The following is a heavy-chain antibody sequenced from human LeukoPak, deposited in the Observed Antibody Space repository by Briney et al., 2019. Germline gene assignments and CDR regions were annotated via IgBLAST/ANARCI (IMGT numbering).Heavy chain of an antibody. V-gene: IGHV3-48*02. J-gene: IGHJ6*02. D-gene: IGHD4-17*01. CDR2: ISSSSSTI. CDR1: GFTFSSYR. CDR3: ARDYGGPTNYYYGMDV. Sequence: PGGSLRLSCAASGFTFSSYRMNWVRQAPGKGLEWVSYISSSSSTIYYADSVKGRFTISRDNAKNSLYLQMNSLRDEDTAVYYCARDYGGPTNYYYGMDVWGQGTTVTVSS.